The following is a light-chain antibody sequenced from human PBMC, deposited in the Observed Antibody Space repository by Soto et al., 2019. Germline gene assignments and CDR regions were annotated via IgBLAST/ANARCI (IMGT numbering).Light chain of an antibody. CDR1: HSVSSNY. J-gene: IGKJ1*01. CDR2: DVS. CDR3: QKYGISPT. V-gene: IGKV3-20*01. Sequence: EIVLTQSPGTLSLSPGERATLSCRSSHSVSSNYLAWYQQKPGQAPRLLIYDVSSRGTGIPDRFSGSGSGTDFSLTISRLEPVDFAVYYCQKYGISPTFGQGTKVEIK.